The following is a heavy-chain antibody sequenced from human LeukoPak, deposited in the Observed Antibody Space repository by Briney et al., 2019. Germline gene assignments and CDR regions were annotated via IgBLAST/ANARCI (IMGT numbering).Heavy chain of an antibody. CDR3: ARVSCTGGTCHLDS. CDR2: IYHTGAI. V-gene: IGHV4-59*01. CDR1: GGSISSYY. Sequence: SETLSLTCTVSGGSISSYYWSFIRQPPTKGLEYIGYIYHTGAIDYNPSLKSRLTMSEDKSTNQFSLNLRSVTAADTAVYYCARVSCTGGTCHLDSWGQGILVTVSS. J-gene: IGHJ4*02. D-gene: IGHD2-8*02.